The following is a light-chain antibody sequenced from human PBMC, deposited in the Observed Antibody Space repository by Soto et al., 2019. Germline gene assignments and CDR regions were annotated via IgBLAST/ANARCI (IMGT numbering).Light chain of an antibody. CDR3: SSYTSSSTVV. V-gene: IGLV2-14*01. Sequence: QSVLTQPASVSGSPGQSITISCTGTSSDEGGYNYVSWYQKHPGKAPKLMIYDVSNRPSGVSNRFSGSKSGNTASLTFSGFQAEDEADYYCSSYTSSSTVVFGGGTKVTVL. J-gene: IGLJ2*01. CDR2: DVS. CDR1: SSDEGGYNY.